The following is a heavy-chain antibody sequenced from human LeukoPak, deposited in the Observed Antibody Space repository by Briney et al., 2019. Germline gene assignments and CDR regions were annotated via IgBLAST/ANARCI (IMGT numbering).Heavy chain of an antibody. D-gene: IGHD3-22*01. CDR3: ARGLYYYDSKRSNWFDP. V-gene: IGHV1-46*01. J-gene: IGHJ5*02. Sequence: ASVKVSCKASGYTFTTYAINWVRQAPGQGLEWMGIINPSGGSTSYAQKFQGRVTMTRDMSTSTVYMELSSLRSEDTAVYYCARGLYYYDSKRSNWFDPWGQGTLVTVSS. CDR2: INPSGGST. CDR1: GYTFTTYA.